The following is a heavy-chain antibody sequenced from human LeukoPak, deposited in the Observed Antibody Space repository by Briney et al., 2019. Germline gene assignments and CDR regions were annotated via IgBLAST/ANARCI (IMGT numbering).Heavy chain of an antibody. V-gene: IGHV3-23*01. Sequence: PGGSLRLSCVGSRFPPRKYAMSWVRQAPGKGLEWVSGINGSGGSKYYADSVRGRFTISRDNSKDTLFLQMSSLRADDTAKYYCAKEPEPFLEWHFDNWGQGTLVIVSS. CDR1: RFPPRKYA. CDR3: AKEPEPFLEWHFDN. CDR2: INGSGGSK. D-gene: IGHD3-3*02. J-gene: IGHJ4*02.